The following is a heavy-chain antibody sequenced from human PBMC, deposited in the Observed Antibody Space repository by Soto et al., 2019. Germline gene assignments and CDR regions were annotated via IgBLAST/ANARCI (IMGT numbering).Heavy chain of an antibody. CDR3: ARSPLWSNPKNDY. J-gene: IGHJ4*02. D-gene: IGHD2-21*01. V-gene: IGHV1-3*01. CDR2: INAGNGNT. Sequence: ASVKVSCKTSGYTFSNYGINWVRQAPGQRLEWMGWINAGNGNTKYSQKFQGRVTITRDTSASTAYMELSSLRSEDTAVYYCARSPLWSNPKNDYWGQGTLVTVSS. CDR1: GYTFSNYG.